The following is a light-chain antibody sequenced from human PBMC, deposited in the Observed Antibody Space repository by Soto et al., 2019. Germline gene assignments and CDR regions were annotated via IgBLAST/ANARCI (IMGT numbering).Light chain of an antibody. J-gene: IGKJ2*01. CDR1: QSISSW. CDR2: KAS. V-gene: IGKV1-5*03. Sequence: DIQMTQSPSTLSASVGDRVTITCRASQSISSWLAWYQQKPGKAPKLLIYKASSLESGVPSRFSGSGSGTVFTLTISSLQPDDFATYCCQQYSSLYTFGQGTKLEIK. CDR3: QQYSSLYT.